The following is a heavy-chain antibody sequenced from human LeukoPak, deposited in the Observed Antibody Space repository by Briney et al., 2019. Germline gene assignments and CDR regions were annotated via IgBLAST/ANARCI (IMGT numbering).Heavy chain of an antibody. J-gene: IGHJ5*02. CDR1: GGTFSSYA. D-gene: IGHD6-19*01. V-gene: IGHV1-69*01. CDR2: IIPIFGTA. Sequence: SVKVFCKASGGTFSSYAISWVRQAPGQGLEWMGGIIPIFGTANYAQKFQGRVTITADESTSTAYMELSSLRSEDTAVYYCARERYSSGWPLNWFDPWGQGTLVTVSS. CDR3: ARERYSSGWPLNWFDP.